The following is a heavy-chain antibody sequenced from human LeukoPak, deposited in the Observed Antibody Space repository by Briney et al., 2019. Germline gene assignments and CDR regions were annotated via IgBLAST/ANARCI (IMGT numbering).Heavy chain of an antibody. CDR1: DGSISGSYYY. V-gene: IGHV4-39*01. D-gene: IGHD5-18*01. Sequence: SETLSLTCTVSDGSISGSYYYWGWIRQPPGTALEWIGSIYHTGSTYYNPSLKSRVTISVDTSKNQFSLKLSSVTAADTAVYYCARGGRDSYGPLARFDYWGQGTLVTVSS. J-gene: IGHJ4*02. CDR3: ARGGRDSYGPLARFDY. CDR2: IYHTGST.